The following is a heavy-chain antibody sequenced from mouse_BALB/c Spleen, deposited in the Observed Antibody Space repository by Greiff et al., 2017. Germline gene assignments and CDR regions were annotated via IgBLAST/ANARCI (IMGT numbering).Heavy chain of an antibody. D-gene: IGHD2-10*02. J-gene: IGHJ3*01. Sequence: QVKLQQSGAELAKPGASVKMSCKASGYTFTSYWMHWVKQRPGQGLEWIGYINPSTGYTEYNQKFKDKATLTADKSSSTAYMQLSSLTSEDSAVYYCARWGYGNPFAYWGQGTLVTVSA. V-gene: IGHV1-7*01. CDR1: GYTFTSYW. CDR3: ARWGYGNPFAY. CDR2: INPSTGYT.